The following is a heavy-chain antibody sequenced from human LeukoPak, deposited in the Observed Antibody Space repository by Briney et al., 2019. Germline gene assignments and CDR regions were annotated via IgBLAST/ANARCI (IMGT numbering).Heavy chain of an antibody. CDR3: AREGNYDSSGYFRGMDV. J-gene: IGHJ6*02. CDR2: ISYDGSNK. D-gene: IGHD3-22*01. CDR1: GFTFSSYA. Sequence: PGGSLRLSCAASGFTFSSYAMHWVRQAPGKGLEWVAVISYDGSNKYYADSVKGRFTISRDNSKNTLYLQMNSLRAEDTAVYYCAREGNYDSSGYFRGMDVWGQGTTVTVSS. V-gene: IGHV3-30-3*01.